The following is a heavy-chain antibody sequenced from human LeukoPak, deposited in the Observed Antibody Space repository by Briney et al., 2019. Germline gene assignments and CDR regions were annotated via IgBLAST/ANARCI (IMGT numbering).Heavy chain of an antibody. CDR3: ARAPSGGSWLVDY. Sequence: ASVKVSCKASGYTFTSYYMHWVRQAPGQGLEWMGWINPNSGGTNYAQKFQGRVTMTRDTSISTAYMELSRLRSDDTAVYYCARAPSGGSWLVDYWGQGTLVTVSS. CDR1: GYTFTSYY. CDR2: INPNSGGT. J-gene: IGHJ4*02. D-gene: IGHD2-15*01. V-gene: IGHV1-2*02.